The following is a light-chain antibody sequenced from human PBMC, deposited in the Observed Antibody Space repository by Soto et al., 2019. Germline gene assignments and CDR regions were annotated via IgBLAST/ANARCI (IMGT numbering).Light chain of an antibody. J-gene: IGKJ1*01. CDR3: QQYNSGWT. Sequence: DIQMTQSPSTLSASVGDRVTITCRASQSISSWLAWYQQKPGKAPKLLIYKASSLESGVPSRFRGSGSRTEFTLTISSLQPDDFATYYYQQYNSGWTFGQGTKVEIK. CDR1: QSISSW. V-gene: IGKV1-5*03. CDR2: KAS.